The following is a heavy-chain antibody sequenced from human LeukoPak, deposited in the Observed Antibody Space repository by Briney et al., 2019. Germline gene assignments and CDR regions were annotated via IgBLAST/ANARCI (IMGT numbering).Heavy chain of an antibody. CDR3: AREKVGVVVAATVRHFDY. Sequence: ASVKVSCKACGYTFSGYYMHWVRQVPGQGLEWMGWINPNSGGTNYAQKFQGRVTMTRDTSISTAYMELSRLRSDDTAVYYCAREKVGVVVAATVRHFDYWGQGTLVTVSS. CDR1: GYTFSGYY. D-gene: IGHD2-15*01. J-gene: IGHJ4*02. V-gene: IGHV1-2*02. CDR2: INPNSGGT.